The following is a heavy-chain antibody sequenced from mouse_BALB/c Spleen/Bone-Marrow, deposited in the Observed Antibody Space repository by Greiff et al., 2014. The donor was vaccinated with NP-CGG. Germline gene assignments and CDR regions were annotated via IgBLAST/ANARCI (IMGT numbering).Heavy chain of an antibody. CDR1: GYTFTSYW. CDR3: ARQITTVEYAMDY. J-gene: IGHJ4*01. D-gene: IGHD1-1*01. V-gene: IGHV1-7*01. CDR2: INPSTGYT. Sequence: QVQLKESGAELAKPGASVKMSCKASGYTFTSYWMHWVKQRPGQGLEWIGYINPSTGYTEYNQKFKDKATLTADKSSSTAYMQLSSLTSEDSAVYYCARQITTVEYAMDYWGQGTSVTVSS.